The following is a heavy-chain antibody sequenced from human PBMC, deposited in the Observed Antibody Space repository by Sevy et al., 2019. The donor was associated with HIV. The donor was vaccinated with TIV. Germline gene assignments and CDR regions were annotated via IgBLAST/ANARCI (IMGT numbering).Heavy chain of an antibody. CDR1: GFSFSNYG. J-gene: IGHJ4*02. D-gene: IGHD4-17*01. Sequence: GGSLRLSCVVSGFSFSNYGMTWVRQAQGKGLEWISHINSDGGVVGSVISEGESVRGPFTISRDSAKNTLYLQMNSLRDEDTAVYYCARDRDGDEEFDYWGQGTLVTVSS. CDR2: INSDGGVVGSVI. V-gene: IGHV3-48*02. CDR3: ARDRDGDEEFDY.